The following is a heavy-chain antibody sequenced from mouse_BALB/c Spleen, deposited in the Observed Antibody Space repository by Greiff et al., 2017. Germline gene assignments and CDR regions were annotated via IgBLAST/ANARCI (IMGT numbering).Heavy chain of an antibody. CDR3: ARYGSSNFDY. D-gene: IGHD1-1*01. J-gene: IGHJ2*01. CDR2: INPSTGYT. Sequence: VQLPQSGAELAKPGASVKMSCKASGYTFTSYWMHWVKQRPGQGLEWIGYINPSTGYTEYNQKFKDKATLTADKSYSTAYMQLSSLTSEDSAVYYCARYGSSNFDYWGQGTTLTVSS. CDR1: GYTFTSYW. V-gene: IGHV1-7*01.